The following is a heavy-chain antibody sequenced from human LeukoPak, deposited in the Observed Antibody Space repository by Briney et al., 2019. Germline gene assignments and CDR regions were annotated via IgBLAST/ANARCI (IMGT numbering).Heavy chain of an antibody. CDR3: ARAPYSSGWYAFDY. V-gene: IGHV1-3*01. CDR2: INAGNGNT. CDR1: GYTFTSYA. D-gene: IGHD6-19*01. J-gene: IGHJ4*02. Sequence: ASVKVSCKASGYTFTSYAMHWVRQAPGQRLECMGWINAGNGNTKYSQKFQGRVTITRDTSASTAYMELSSLRSEDTAVYYCARAPYSSGWYAFDYWGQGTLVTVSS.